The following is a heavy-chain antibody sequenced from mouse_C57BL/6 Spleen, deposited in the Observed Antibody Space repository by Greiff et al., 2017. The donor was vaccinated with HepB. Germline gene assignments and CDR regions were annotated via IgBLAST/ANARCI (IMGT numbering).Heavy chain of an antibody. CDR3: ARDGSSEGFAY. J-gene: IGHJ3*01. D-gene: IGHD1-1*01. V-gene: IGHV1-54*01. CDR1: GYAFTNYL. CDR2: INPGSGGT. Sequence: QVQLQQSGAELVRPGTSVKVSCKASGYAFTNYLIEWVKQRPGQGLEWIGVINPGSGGTNYNEKFKGKATLTADKSSSTAYMQLSSLTSEDSAVYFCARDGSSEGFAYWGQGTLVTVSA.